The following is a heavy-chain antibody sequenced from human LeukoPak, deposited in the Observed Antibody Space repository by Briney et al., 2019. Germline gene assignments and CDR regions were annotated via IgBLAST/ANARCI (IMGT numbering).Heavy chain of an antibody. CDR2: LYPGDSDT. J-gene: IGHJ4*02. V-gene: IGHV5-51*01. CDR3: ARLGGSGSYYNLYFDY. CDR1: GYSFTRYW. D-gene: IGHD3-10*01. Sequence: GESLKISCKGSGYSFTRYWIGWVRQMPGKGLEWMGILYPGDSDTSYSPCFQGQVTISADKSISTAYLQWSSLKASDTAMYYCARLGGSGSYYNLYFDYWGQGTLVTVSS.